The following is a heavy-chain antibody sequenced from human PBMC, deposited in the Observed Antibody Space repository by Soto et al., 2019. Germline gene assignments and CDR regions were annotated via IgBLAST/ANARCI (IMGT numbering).Heavy chain of an antibody. Sequence: QVQLVQSGAEVKKPGASVKVSCKVSGYTLSELSMHWVRQAPGKGLEWMGGFDPEDGETIYAQKFQGRVTMTEDTSTDTAYMELSSLRSEDTAVYYCATLFLRSGSYYNKYPIDYWGQGTLVTVSS. D-gene: IGHD3-10*02. CDR2: FDPEDGET. J-gene: IGHJ4*02. V-gene: IGHV1-24*01. CDR1: GYTLSELS. CDR3: ATLFLRSGSYYNKYPIDY.